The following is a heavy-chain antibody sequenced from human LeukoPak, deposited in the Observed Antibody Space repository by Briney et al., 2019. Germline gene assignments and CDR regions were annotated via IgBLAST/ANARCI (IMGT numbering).Heavy chain of an antibody. Sequence: GGSLRLSCAASGFTFSSYAMSWDRQAPGKGLEWVANVKQDGSDKYYVDSVKGRFTISRDNAKNSLYLQMNSLGADDTAVYYCARDNSGSYDFWGQGTLVTVSS. CDR1: GFTFSSYA. CDR2: VKQDGSDK. J-gene: IGHJ4*02. CDR3: ARDNSGSYDF. V-gene: IGHV3-7*01. D-gene: IGHD3-10*01.